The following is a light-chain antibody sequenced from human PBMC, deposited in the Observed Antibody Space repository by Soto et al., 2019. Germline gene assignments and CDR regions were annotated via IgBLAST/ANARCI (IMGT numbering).Light chain of an antibody. CDR2: EDS. Sequence: QSALTQPASVSGSPGQSITISCTGTSSDAGNYNFVSWYQQHPGKAPKVIIYEDSTRTAGVSNRISGSKSGNTSSLTISGLQAEDEADYYCCSSAGSSTSWVFGGGTKLTVL. CDR3: CSSAGSSTSWV. CDR1: SSDAGNYNF. J-gene: IGLJ3*02. V-gene: IGLV2-23*01.